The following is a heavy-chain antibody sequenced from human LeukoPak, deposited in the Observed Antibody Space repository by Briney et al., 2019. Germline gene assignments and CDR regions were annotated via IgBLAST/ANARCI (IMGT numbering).Heavy chain of an antibody. CDR2: ISSDGSNK. Sequence: GGSLRLSCAASGFTFISYAMHWVRQAPGKGLEWVAVISSDGSNKYYADSVKGRFTISRDNSKNTLYPQMNSLRAEDTAVYYCARDRALDYWGQGTLVTVSS. V-gene: IGHV3-30*01. J-gene: IGHJ4*02. CDR1: GFTFISYA. D-gene: IGHD3-10*01. CDR3: ARDRALDY.